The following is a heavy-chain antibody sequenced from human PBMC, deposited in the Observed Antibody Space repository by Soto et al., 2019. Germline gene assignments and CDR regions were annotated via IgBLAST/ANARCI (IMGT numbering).Heavy chain of an antibody. D-gene: IGHD2-2*01. V-gene: IGHV3-30-3*01. CDR1: GFIFSTYT. CDR2: MSYHGSQK. J-gene: IGHJ4*02. Sequence: QVQLVESGGGVVQPGRSLRLSCAASGFIFSTYTMHWVRQAPGKGLEWLTVMSYHGSQKYYADSVKGRLTISRDNSKNTLYLQTTSLRAEDTAVYHCAIAKTRRWHNFDYWRQGTLVTVSS. CDR3: AIAKTRRWHNFDY.